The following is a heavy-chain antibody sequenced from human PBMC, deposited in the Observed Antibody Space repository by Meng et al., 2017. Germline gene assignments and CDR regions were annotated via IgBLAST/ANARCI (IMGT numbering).Heavy chain of an antibody. CDR3: ARAGYSSGWYTYYFDY. Sequence: CTVSGGSISSYYWSWIRQPPGKGLEWIGYIYYSGSTNYNPSLKSRVTISVDTSKNQFSLKLSSVTAADTAVYYCARAGYSSGWYTYYFDYWGQGTLVTVSS. J-gene: IGHJ4*02. CDR1: GGSISSYY. D-gene: IGHD6-19*01. V-gene: IGHV4-59*01. CDR2: IYYSGST.